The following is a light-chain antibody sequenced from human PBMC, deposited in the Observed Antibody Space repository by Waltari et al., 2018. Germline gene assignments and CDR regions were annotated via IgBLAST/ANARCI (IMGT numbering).Light chain of an antibody. CDR3: QSYDISLGIVV. Sequence: QSVLTQPPSVSGAPGQRVTISCTGSSSNLGAHYDVPWYQPLPGTAPKLLIYGNSHRPSGIPDRFSGSKSGPSASLAITGLQAEDEADYYCQSYDISLGIVVFGGGTKLTVL. CDR1: SSNLGAHYD. J-gene: IGLJ2*01. V-gene: IGLV1-40*01. CDR2: GNS.